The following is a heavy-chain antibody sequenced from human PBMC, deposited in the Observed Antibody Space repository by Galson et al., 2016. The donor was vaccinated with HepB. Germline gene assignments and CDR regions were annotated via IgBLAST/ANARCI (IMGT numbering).Heavy chain of an antibody. V-gene: IGHV4-30-2*01. Sequence: TLSLTCTVSGGSISSDGYFWSWIRQPPGKALEWIGHVYHTGKTYYNPSLKSRVTTSLDRSSNQFSLRLNSVTAADTAVYYCARTIYVLHCLDRPGYVDPRGQGTLFTVSS. J-gene: IGHJ5*02. CDR1: GGSISSDGYF. CDR3: ARTIYVLHCLDRPGYVDP. D-gene: IGHD1-1*01. CDR2: VYHTGKT.